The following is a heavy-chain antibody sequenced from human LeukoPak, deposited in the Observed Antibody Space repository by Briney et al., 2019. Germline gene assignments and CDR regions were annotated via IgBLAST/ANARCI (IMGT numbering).Heavy chain of an antibody. CDR2: ISSSSSSYI. D-gene: IGHD3-22*01. V-gene: IGHV3-21*01. CDR1: GFTFSSYS. CDR3: ARYYYDSSGFFDY. Sequence: GGSLRLSCAASGFTFSSYSMNWVRQAPGKGLEWVSSISSSSSSYIYYADSVKGRFTISRDNAKNSLYLQMNSLRAEDTAVYYCARYYYDSSGFFDYWGQGTLVTVSS. J-gene: IGHJ4*02.